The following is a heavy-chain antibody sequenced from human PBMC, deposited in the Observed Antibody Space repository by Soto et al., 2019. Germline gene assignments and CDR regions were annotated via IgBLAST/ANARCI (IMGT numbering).Heavy chain of an antibody. CDR2: IYATGTT. V-gene: IGHV4-4*07. D-gene: IGHD1-1*01. CDR1: GASISGFY. CDR3: VRDGTKTLRDWFDP. J-gene: IGHJ5*02. Sequence: KTSETLSLTCTVSGASISGFYWSWIRKSAGKGLEWIGRIYATGTTDYNPSLKSRVMMSVDTSKKQFSRKLRSVTAADTAVYFCVRDGTKTLRDWFDPWGQGISVTVSS.